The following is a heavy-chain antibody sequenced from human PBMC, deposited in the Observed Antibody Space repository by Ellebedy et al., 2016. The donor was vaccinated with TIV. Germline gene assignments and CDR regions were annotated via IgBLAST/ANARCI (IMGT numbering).Heavy chain of an antibody. CDR1: GGSISSSSYY. V-gene: IGHV4-39*07. D-gene: IGHD6-13*01. CDR2: IYYSGST. CDR3: ARIPLLIAAAEFHSWFDP. J-gene: IGHJ5*02. Sequence: SETLSLXXTVSGGSISSSSYYWGWIRQPPGKGLEWIGSIYYSGSTYYNPSLKSRVTISVDTSKNQFSLKLSSVTAADTAVYYCARIPLLIAAAEFHSWFDPWGQGTLVTVSS.